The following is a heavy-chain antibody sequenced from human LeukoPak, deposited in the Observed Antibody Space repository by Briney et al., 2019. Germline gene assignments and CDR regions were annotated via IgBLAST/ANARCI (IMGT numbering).Heavy chain of an antibody. CDR3: ARSIYGGNFDY. CDR1: GGTFSSYA. J-gene: IGHJ4*02. CDR2: IIPIFGTA. Sequence: GASVKVSCKASGGTFSSYAIGWVRQAPGQGLEWMGGIIPIFGTANYAQKFQGRVTITADESTSTAYMELSSLRSEDTAVYYCARSIYGGNFDYWGQGTLVTVSS. D-gene: IGHD4-23*01. V-gene: IGHV1-69*13.